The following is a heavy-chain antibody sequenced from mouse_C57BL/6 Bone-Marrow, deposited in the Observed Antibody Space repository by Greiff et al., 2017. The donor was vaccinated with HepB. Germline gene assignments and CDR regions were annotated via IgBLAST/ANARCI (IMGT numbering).Heavy chain of an antibody. Sequence: QVQLKQSGAELVKPGASVKLSCKASGYTFTEYTIHWVKQRSGQGLEWIGWFYPGSGSIKYNEKFKDKATLTADKSSSTVYMELSRLTSEDSAVYFCARHSGGYYGYDGAMDYWGQGTSVTVSS. V-gene: IGHV1-62-2*01. CDR3: ARHSGGYYGYDGAMDY. CDR1: GYTFTEYT. D-gene: IGHD2-2*01. CDR2: FYPGSGSI. J-gene: IGHJ4*01.